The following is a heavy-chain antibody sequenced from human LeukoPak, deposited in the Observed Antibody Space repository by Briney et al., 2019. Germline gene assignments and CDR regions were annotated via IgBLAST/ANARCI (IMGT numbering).Heavy chain of an antibody. CDR3: ARDEIADY. V-gene: IGHV3-7*01. D-gene: IGHD5-24*01. J-gene: IGHJ4*02. CDR1: GFTFSSYW. Sequence: GGSLRLSCAASGFTFSSYWMNWVRQAPGKGLEGVANIKQDGSEKYYVESMKGRFTISRDNDKNSLYLQMNSLRAEDTAVYYCARDEIADYWGQGTLVTVSS. CDR2: IKQDGSEK.